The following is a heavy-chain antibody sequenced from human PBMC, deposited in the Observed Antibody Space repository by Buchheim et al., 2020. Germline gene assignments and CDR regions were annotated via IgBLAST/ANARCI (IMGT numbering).Heavy chain of an antibody. CDR3: ARGITIFGVVITDYYYGMDV. V-gene: IGHV4-61*02. J-gene: IGHJ6*02. CDR2: IYTSGST. Sequence: QVQLQESGPGLVKPSQTLSLTCTVSGGSISSGSYYWSWIRQPAGKGLEWIGRIYTSGSTNYNPSLKSRVTISVDTSKNQFSLKLSSVTAADTAVYYCARGITIFGVVITDYYYGMDVWGQGTT. CDR1: GGSISSGSYY. D-gene: IGHD3-3*01.